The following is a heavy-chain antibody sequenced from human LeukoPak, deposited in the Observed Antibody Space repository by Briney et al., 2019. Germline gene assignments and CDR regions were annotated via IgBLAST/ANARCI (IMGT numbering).Heavy chain of an antibody. CDR3: ARDFWGESGYPDAFDI. V-gene: IGHV1-46*01. J-gene: IGHJ3*02. CDR1: GYTFTSYY. Sequence: ASVKVSCKASGYTFTSYYMHWVRQAPGQGLEWMGIINPSGGSTNYAQKFQGRVTMTRDMSTSTVYMELSSLRSEDTAVYYCARDFWGESGYPDAFDIWGQGTMVTVSS. CDR2: INPSGGST. D-gene: IGHD3-3*01.